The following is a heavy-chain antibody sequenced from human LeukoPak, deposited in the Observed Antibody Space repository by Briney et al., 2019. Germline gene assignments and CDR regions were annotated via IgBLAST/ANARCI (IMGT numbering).Heavy chain of an antibody. CDR3: AGGPFWSGYYDD. V-gene: IGHV3-11*01. CDR1: GFTFSDYY. D-gene: IGHD3-3*01. J-gene: IGHJ4*02. Sequence: PGGSLRLSCAASGFTFSDYYMSWIRQAPGQGLEWVSYISSSGSTIYYTDSVKGRFTISRDNAKNSLYLQMNSLRAEDTAVYYCAGGPFWSGYYDDWGQGTLVTVSS. CDR2: ISSSGSTI.